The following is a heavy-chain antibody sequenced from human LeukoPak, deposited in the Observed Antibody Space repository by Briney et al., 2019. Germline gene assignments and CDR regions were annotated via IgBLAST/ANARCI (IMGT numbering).Heavy chain of an antibody. J-gene: IGHJ4*02. V-gene: IGHV3-74*01. Sequence: QPGGSLRLSCAASGFTFSSYWMHWVRQAPGKGLVWVSRINSEGTSTSYADSVKGRFTISRDNAENTLYLQMNSLRAEDTALCYCARYSESYHAIDYWGQGTLVTVSS. CDR2: INSEGTST. D-gene: IGHD1-26*01. CDR1: GFTFSSYW. CDR3: ARYSESYHAIDY.